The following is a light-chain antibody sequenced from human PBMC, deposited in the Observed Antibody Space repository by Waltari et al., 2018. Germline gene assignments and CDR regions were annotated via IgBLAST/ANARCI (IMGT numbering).Light chain of an antibody. CDR1: NSNIATNY. CDR2: RNT. Sequence: QSVLTQPPSASGTPGQTVTISCSGSNSNIATNYVCWYQQVPGTAPNLRPTRNTQRPSGVPDRFSGSRSGTAASLAISGLRSEDEADYYCAAWDDSLSGWVFGGGTKLTVL. J-gene: IGLJ3*02. V-gene: IGLV1-47*01. CDR3: AAWDDSLSGWV.